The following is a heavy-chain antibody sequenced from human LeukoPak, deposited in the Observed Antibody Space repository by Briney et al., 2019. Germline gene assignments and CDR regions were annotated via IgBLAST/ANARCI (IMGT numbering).Heavy chain of an antibody. CDR1: GFTVSSNY. Sequence: GGSLRLSCAASGFTVSSNYMSWVRQAPGKGLEWVSYISSSGSTIYYADSVKGRFTISRDNAKNSLYLQMNSLRAEDTAVYYCATRIAAAGTWGYWGQGTLVTVSS. V-gene: IGHV3-11*01. CDR3: ATRIAAAGTWGY. D-gene: IGHD6-13*01. CDR2: ISSSGSTI. J-gene: IGHJ4*02.